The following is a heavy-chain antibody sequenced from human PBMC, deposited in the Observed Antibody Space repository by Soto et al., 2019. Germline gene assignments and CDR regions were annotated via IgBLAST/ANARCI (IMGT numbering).Heavy chain of an antibody. Sequence: QVQLVQSGAEVKKPGASVKVSCKASGYTFTSYDINWVRQATGQGLEWMGWMNPNSGNTAYAQKFQGRVTMTRNTAMSTAHIALSRLRSDDTAVCYWARERGGAGLDPWGQGTLVSVSS. J-gene: IGHJ5*02. CDR1: GYTFTSYD. V-gene: IGHV1-8*01. D-gene: IGHD3-16*01. CDR3: ARERGGAGLDP. CDR2: MNPNSGNT.